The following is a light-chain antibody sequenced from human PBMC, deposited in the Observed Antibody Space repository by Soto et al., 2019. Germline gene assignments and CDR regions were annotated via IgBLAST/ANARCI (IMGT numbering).Light chain of an antibody. J-gene: IGLJ2*01. V-gene: IGLV2-14*01. CDR1: SSDVGGYNY. CDR2: DVS. CDR3: CSYTSSSTLHVV. Sequence: QSALTQPASVSGSPGQSITISCTGNSSDVGGYNYVSWYQQHPGKAPKLMIYDVSNRPSGVSNRFSGSKSGNTASLTISGLQAEDEADYYCCSYTSSSTLHVVFGGGTKLTVL.